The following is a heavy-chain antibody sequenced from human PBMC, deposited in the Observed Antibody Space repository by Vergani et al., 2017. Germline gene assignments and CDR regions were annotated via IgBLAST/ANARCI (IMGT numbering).Heavy chain of an antibody. D-gene: IGHD4-11*01. Sequence: EVQLLESGGGLVQPGGSLRLSCAASGFTFSSYEMNWVRQAPGKGLEWVSYISSSSSTIYYADSVKGRFTISRDNAKNSLYLQMNSLRAEDTAVYYCARGRDYSNYRAFGYWGQGTLVTVSS. CDR3: ARGRDYSNYRAFGY. V-gene: IGHV3-48*01. J-gene: IGHJ4*02. CDR2: ISSSSSTI. CDR1: GFTFSSYE.